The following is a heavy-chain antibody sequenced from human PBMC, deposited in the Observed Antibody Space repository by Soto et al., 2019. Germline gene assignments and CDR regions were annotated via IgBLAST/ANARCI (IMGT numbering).Heavy chain of an antibody. V-gene: IGHV4-4*07. J-gene: IGHJ5*02. CDR2: IYSSGNT. D-gene: IGHD3-3*01. CDR3: ARGQRFSDWFDP. CDR1: GGTISGYY. Sequence: SETLSLTCSVSGGTISGYYWTWIRQPAGKGLEWIGRIYSSGNTKYNPSLQSRVTMSLDTSNNQFSLRLTSVAAADTAVYYCARGQRFSDWFDPWGQGTLVTVSS.